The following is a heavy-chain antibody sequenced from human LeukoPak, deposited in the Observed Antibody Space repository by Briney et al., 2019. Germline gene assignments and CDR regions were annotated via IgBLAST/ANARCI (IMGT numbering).Heavy chain of an antibody. CDR1: GGSFSGYY. Sequence: SETLSLTCAVYGGSFSGYYWSWIRQPPGKGLEWIGEINHSGSTNYNPSLKSRVTISVDTSKNQSSLKLSPVTAADTAVYYCARGRRVRGVPYYYMDVWGKGTTVTVSS. D-gene: IGHD3-10*01. CDR2: INHSGST. J-gene: IGHJ6*03. CDR3: ARGRRVRGVPYYYMDV. V-gene: IGHV4-34*01.